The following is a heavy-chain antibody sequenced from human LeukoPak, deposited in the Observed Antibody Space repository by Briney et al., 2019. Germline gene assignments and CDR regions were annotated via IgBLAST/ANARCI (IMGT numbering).Heavy chain of an antibody. CDR2: IWYDGSNK. CDR3: ARDRPAGSVDY. V-gene: IGHV3-33*01. CDR1: GFTFSSYG. Sequence: GGSLRLSCAASGFTFSSYGMHWVRQAPGKGLEWVAVIWYDGSNKYYADSVKGRFTTSRDTSKNTVYLQMNSLRDEDTAIYYCARDRPAGSVDYWGQGTLVTVSS. J-gene: IGHJ4*02. D-gene: IGHD6-13*01.